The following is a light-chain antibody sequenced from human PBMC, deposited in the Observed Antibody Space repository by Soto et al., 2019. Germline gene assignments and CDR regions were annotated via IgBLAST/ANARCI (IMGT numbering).Light chain of an antibody. Sequence: EIVLTQSPGTLSLSPGERATLNCRASQSVRSSYLAWYQQQPGQAPRLLIHGASRRATGIPDRFSGSGSGKDFTLTINSLEPEDFAVYFCQPYGDMWTFGQGTKVEIK. V-gene: IGKV3-20*01. CDR2: GAS. CDR3: QPYGDMWT. J-gene: IGKJ1*01. CDR1: QSVRSSY.